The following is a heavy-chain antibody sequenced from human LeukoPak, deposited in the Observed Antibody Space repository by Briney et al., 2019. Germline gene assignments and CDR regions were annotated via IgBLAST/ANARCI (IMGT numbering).Heavy chain of an antibody. V-gene: IGHV1-18*01. CDR2: ISAYNGNT. CDR3: ARQHGYCTNGVCPDLSYFDY. CDR1: GYTFTSYG. J-gene: IGHJ4*02. D-gene: IGHD2-8*01. Sequence: PWASVKVSCKASGYTFTSYGISWVRQAPGQGLEWMGWISAYNGNTNYAQKLQGRVTMTTDTSTSTAYMELRSLRSDDTAVYYCARQHGYCTNGVCPDLSYFDYWGQGTLVTVSS.